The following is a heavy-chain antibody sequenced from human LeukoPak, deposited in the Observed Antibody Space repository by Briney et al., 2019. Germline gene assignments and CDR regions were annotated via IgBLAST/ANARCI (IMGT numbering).Heavy chain of an antibody. V-gene: IGHV1-3*03. D-gene: IGHD7-27*01. J-gene: IGHJ4*02. Sequence: ASVKVSCKASGYTFTSFPIHWVRQAPGQRLEWMGWINAGNGNTKYSQEFQGRVTITRDTSASTAYMELSSLRAEDTAVYYCAKDQAGDLDYWGQGTLVTVSS. CDR2: INAGNGNT. CDR3: AKDQAGDLDY. CDR1: GYTFTSFP.